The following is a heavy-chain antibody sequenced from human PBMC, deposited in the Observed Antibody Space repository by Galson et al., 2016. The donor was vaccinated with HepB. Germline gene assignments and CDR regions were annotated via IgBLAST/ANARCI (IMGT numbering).Heavy chain of an antibody. V-gene: IGHV4-4*02. CDR3: TKRGVFYSGSGELARTVSPPFDS. CDR1: GGSISSDTW. CDR2: IFRSGGT. J-gene: IGHJ4*02. Sequence: SETLSLTCAVSGGSISSDTWWTWVRQPPGKGLEWIGEIFRSGGTNYNPSLKSRVTISVDKSKNQFPLRLSSVTAADTALYFCTKRGVFYSGSGELARTVSPPFDSWGQGTLVTVSS. D-gene: IGHD3-10*01.